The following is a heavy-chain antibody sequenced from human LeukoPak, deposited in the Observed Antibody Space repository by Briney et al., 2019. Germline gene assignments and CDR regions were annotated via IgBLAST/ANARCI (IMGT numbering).Heavy chain of an antibody. CDR3: ARSYYYYSEHLDY. D-gene: IGHD3-10*01. J-gene: IGHJ4*02. CDR1: GFTFSIYS. Sequence: PGGSLRLSCAASGFTFSIYSMNWIRQAPGKGLEWITYISGSSSHTNYAESVKGRFTISRDNAKNSLYLQMNSLRAEDTAFYYCARSYYYYSEHLDYWGQGTLVTVSS. CDR2: ISGSSSHT. V-gene: IGHV3-21*05.